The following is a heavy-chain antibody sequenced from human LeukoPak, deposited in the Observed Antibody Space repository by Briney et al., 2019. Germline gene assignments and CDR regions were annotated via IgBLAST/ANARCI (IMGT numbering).Heavy chain of an antibody. D-gene: IGHD5-24*01. V-gene: IGHV4-34*01. CDR1: GGSFSGYY. Sequence: PSETLSLTCAVYGGSFSGYYWSWIRRPPGKGLEWIGEINHSGSTNYNPPLKSRVTISVDASKNQFSLKLSSVTAADTAVYYCARGSRDGYNFAHAFEIWGQGTMVTVSS. J-gene: IGHJ3*02. CDR3: ARGSRDGYNFAHAFEI. CDR2: INHSGST.